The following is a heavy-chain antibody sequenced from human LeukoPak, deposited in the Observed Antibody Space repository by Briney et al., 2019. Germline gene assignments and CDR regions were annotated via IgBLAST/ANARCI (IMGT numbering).Heavy chain of an antibody. J-gene: IGHJ6*02. Sequence: GGSPRLSCAASGFTVSSSFMSWVRQAPGKGLEWVSVIYSGGATYYADSVKGRFTISRDNSKNALYLQLSSLRAEDTAVYYCARHDSSGYPGRLHGMVVWGQGTTVTASS. CDR1: GFTVSSSF. V-gene: IGHV3-66*04. CDR3: ARHDSSGYPGRLHGMVV. D-gene: IGHD3-22*01. CDR2: IYSGGAT.